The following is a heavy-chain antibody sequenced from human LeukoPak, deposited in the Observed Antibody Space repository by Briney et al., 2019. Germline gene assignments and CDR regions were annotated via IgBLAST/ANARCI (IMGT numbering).Heavy chain of an antibody. V-gene: IGHV3-33*01. CDR3: ARSQSSSLIDY. Sequence: GGSLRLSCAASGFSLSAYGVPWVRQAPGKGLEWVAVIWYDGTSKDYADSVKGRFTFSRDNSKNTLYLQMNSLTVEDTAVYYCARSQSSSLIDYWGQGTLVTVSS. J-gene: IGHJ4*02. CDR2: IWYDGTSK. D-gene: IGHD6-13*01. CDR1: GFSLSAYG.